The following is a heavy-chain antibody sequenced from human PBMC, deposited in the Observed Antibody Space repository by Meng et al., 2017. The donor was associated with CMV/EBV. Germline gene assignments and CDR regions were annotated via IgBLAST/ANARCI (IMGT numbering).Heavy chain of an antibody. CDR3: ARGGAWEEPGPLFDY. CDR1: GYTFTGYY. CDR2: INPNSGGT. J-gene: IGHJ4*02. Sequence: QVQLVQSGAAVTKPGASVKVSCKASGYTFTGYYMHWVRQAPGQGLEWMGWINPNSGGTNYAQKLQGRVTMTRDTSISTSYMELSRLRSDDTAVYYCARGGAWEEPGPLFDYWGQGTLVTVAS. V-gene: IGHV1-2*02. D-gene: IGHD1-26*01.